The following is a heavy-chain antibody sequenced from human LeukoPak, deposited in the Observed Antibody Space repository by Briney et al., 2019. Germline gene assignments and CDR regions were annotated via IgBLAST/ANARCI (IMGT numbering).Heavy chain of an antibody. CDR2: MNPNSGNT. D-gene: IGHD6-19*01. CDR1: GYTFTGYY. V-gene: IGHV1-8*02. CDR3: ARDGSSGWYGLGYYYYGMDV. Sequence: ASVKVSCKASGYTFTGYYMHWVRQAPGQGLEWMGWMNPNSGNTGYAQKFQGRVTMTRNTYISTAYMELSSLRSEDTAVYYCARDGSSGWYGLGYYYYGMDVWGQGTTVTVSS. J-gene: IGHJ6*02.